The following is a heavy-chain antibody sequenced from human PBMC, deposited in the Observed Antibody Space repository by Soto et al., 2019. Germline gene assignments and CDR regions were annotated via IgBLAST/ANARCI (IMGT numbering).Heavy chain of an antibody. CDR2: FSGSGSNT. J-gene: IGHJ5*02. D-gene: IGHD1-1*01. CDR1: GFTFSSYA. CDR3: AADLAPTDPYNWFEP. V-gene: IGHV3-23*01. Sequence: GGSLRLSCAASGFTFSSYAMTWVRQAPGKGLEWVSSFSGSGSNTYYADSVKGRFTISRDNSKNTLYLQMNSLRAEDTAVYYCAADLAPTDPYNWFEPWGQGTLVTVSS.